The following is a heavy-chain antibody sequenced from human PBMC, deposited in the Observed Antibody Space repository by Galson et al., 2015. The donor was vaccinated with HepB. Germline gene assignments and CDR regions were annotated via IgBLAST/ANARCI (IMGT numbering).Heavy chain of an antibody. V-gene: IGHV1-8*01. CDR1: GYTFTSYD. CDR3: ATWEGMGASPVIDY. Sequence: SVKVSCKASGYTFTSYDINWVRQATGQGLEWMGWMNPNSGNTGYAQKFQGRVTMTRNTSISTAYMELSSLRSEDTAVYYCATWEGMGASPVIDYWGQGTLVTVSS. J-gene: IGHJ4*02. D-gene: IGHD1-26*01. CDR2: MNPNSGNT.